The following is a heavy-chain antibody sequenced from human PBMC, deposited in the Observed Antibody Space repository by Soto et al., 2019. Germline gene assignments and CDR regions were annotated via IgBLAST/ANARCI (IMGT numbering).Heavy chain of an antibody. CDR2: IDPNDSFI. Sequence: GESLKISCQGSGYRGTGFSLNWVRQRPGRCLEWVGRIDPNDSFINYSPPFEGHVTISADKSISTAYLQWTRLQAADTAIYYCARPASGGSRDAFDIWGQGTMVTVSS. CDR3: ARPASGGSRDAFDI. V-gene: IGHV5-10-1*01. J-gene: IGHJ3*02. D-gene: IGHD2-15*01. CDR1: GYRGTGFS.